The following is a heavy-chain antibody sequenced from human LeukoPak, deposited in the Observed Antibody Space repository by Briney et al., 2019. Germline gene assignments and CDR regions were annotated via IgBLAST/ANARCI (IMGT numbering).Heavy chain of an antibody. V-gene: IGHV3-48*01. Sequence: QPGGSLRLSCVASGFDFSSYGMDWVRQAPGKGLEWVSYISSNSRTVNYADSVKGRFTISRDNAKNSLYLQMNSLRAEDTAVYYCARGGAARPDYWGQGTLVTVSS. CDR2: ISSNSRTV. D-gene: IGHD6-6*01. J-gene: IGHJ4*02. CDR3: ARGGAARPDY. CDR1: GFDFSSYG.